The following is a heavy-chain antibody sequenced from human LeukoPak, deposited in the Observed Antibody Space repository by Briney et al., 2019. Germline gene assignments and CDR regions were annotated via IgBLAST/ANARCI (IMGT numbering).Heavy chain of an antibody. CDR1: GFPFSGYW. CDR3: ARSASGYDA. V-gene: IGHV3-74*01. J-gene: IGHJ5*02. D-gene: IGHD5-12*01. Sequence: GGSLRLSCAASGFPFSGYWMHWVRHAPGKGLVWVSRIDDDGAGTTYADSVKGRFTISRDNAKNTLYLQMNSLRVEDTAVYYCARSASGYDAWGQETLVTVSS. CDR2: IDDDGAGT.